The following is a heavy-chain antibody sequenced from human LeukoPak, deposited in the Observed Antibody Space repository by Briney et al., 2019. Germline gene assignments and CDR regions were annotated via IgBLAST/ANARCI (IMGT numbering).Heavy chain of an antibody. CDR1: GGSISSYY. CDR3: ARGQGEQLASTYFDY. J-gene: IGHJ4*02. D-gene: IGHD6-6*01. Sequence: SETLSLTCTVSGGSISSYYWSWIRQPPGKGLEWIGYIYYSGTTNYNPSLKSRVTISVDTSKNQFSLKLSSVTAADTAVYYCARGQGEQLASTYFDYWGQGTLVTVSS. V-gene: IGHV4-59*12. CDR2: IYYSGTT.